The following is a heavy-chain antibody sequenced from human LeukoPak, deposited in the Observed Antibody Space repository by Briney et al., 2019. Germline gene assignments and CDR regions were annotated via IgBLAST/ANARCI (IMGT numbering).Heavy chain of an antibody. CDR1: GFTFDRYA. CDR2: VSGSGATT. V-gene: IGHV3-23*01. CDR3: VKDSLMAAVGKFDS. Sequence: GGSLRLSCAASGFTFDRYAMAWVRQAPGKGLEWVSSVSGSGATTNFADSVKGRSSISRDNSKNSLYLQMSCIGAEATADYFWVKDSLMAAVGKFDSWGQGTLVTVSS. D-gene: IGHD6-13*01. J-gene: IGHJ4*02.